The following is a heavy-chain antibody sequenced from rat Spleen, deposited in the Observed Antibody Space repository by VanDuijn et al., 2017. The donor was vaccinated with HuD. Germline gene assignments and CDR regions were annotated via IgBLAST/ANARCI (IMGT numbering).Heavy chain of an antibody. V-gene: IGHV5-29*01. Sequence: EVQLVESDGGLVQPGRSLKLSCAASGFTFSDFFLAWVRQAPTKGLEWVATTSYDDSSTYYRDSVKGRFTISRDNAKSTLYLQMDSLRSEDTATYYCVTWGLDYWGQGVMVTVSS. D-gene: IGHD2-1*01. CDR3: VTWGLDY. CDR1: GFTFSDFF. CDR2: TSYDDSST. J-gene: IGHJ2*01.